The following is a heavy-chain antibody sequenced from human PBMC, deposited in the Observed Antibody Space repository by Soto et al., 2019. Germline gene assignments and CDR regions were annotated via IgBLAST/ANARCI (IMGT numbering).Heavy chain of an antibody. D-gene: IGHD1-1*01. CDR2: VNPYSGNT. Sequence: QVHLVQSGAEVKKPGASVKVSCKASGYTFTDHDINWVRQAPGQGLEWMGWVNPYSGNTGYPQKFQGRVTMTRDTSITTAYMELSSLRSEDTAIYYCAKIFHIWNGSDYYYAMDVWGQGTTVTVSS. CDR1: GYTFTDHD. CDR3: AKIFHIWNGSDYYYAMDV. V-gene: IGHV1-8*01. J-gene: IGHJ6*02.